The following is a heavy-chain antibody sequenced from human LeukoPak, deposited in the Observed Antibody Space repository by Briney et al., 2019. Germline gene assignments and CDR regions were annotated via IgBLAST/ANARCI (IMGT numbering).Heavy chain of an antibody. CDR1: GFTFSSYW. CDR3: ARGQMDV. CDR2: IDIDGIST. J-gene: IGHJ6*02. Sequence: PGGSLRLSCAASGFTFSSYWMNWVRQAPGKGLVWVSLIDIDGISTTYADSVKGRFTMSRDNAKNTLYLQTNSLRAEDTAVYYCARGQMDVWGQGTTVIVSS. V-gene: IGHV3-74*01.